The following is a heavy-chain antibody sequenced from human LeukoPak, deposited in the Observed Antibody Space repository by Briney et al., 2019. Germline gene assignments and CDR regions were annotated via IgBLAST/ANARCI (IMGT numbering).Heavy chain of an antibody. CDR2: IGSISSYI. CDR1: GFTFSTYN. CDR3: ARYQLAFGP. J-gene: IGHJ5*02. D-gene: IGHD2-2*01. Sequence: PGGSLRLSCAASGFTFSTYNMNWVRQAPGKGLEWVSSIGSISSYIYYAESMKGRFTISRDNAKNSLYLQMNSLRAEDTAVYYCARYQLAFGPWGQGTLVTVSS. V-gene: IGHV3-21*01.